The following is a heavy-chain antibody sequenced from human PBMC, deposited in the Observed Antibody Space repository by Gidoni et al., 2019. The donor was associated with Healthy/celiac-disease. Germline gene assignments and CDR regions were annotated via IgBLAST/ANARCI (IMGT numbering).Heavy chain of an antibody. D-gene: IGHD3-10*02. V-gene: IGHV4-34*01. CDR1: GGSFSGSY. CDR2: INHSGRT. CDR3: ASAGVCSFCYGMHV. Sequence: QVQLQQWVAGLLKPSETLSLTGAVYGGSFSGSYWSWIRQPPGKGLEWIGEINHSGRTNYNPSLKSRVTISVDTSKNQFSLKLSSVTAADTAVYYCASAGVCSFCYGMHVWGQGTTVTVSS. J-gene: IGHJ6*02.